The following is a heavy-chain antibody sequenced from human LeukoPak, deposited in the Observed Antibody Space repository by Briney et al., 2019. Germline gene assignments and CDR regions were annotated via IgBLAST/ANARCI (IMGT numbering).Heavy chain of an antibody. CDR2: ISNGGGST. CDR3: AKGQERESRLDS. J-gene: IGHJ4*02. V-gene: IGHV3-23*01. CDR1: GFTFNTYT. D-gene: IGHD1-1*01. Sequence: GGSLRLSCAASGFTFNTYTMYWVRQAPGKGLEWVSGISNGGGSTYYADSVKGRFTISRDNSKNTLYLQMNSLRAEDTALYYCAKGQERESRLDSWGQGTLVTVSS.